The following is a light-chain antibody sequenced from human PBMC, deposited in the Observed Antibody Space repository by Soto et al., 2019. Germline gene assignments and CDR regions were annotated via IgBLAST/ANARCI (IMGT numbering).Light chain of an antibody. Sequence: EIVLTQSPATRSLSTGERATLSCRASPSVTNYLAWYQQKPGQPPRLLIYGAFNRAAGIPARFSGSGSGTDFTLTISSLEPEDSAVYYCQQRNIWPPVTFGQGTRLEIK. CDR1: PSVTNY. V-gene: IGKV3-11*01. J-gene: IGKJ5*01. CDR2: GAF. CDR3: QQRNIWPPVT.